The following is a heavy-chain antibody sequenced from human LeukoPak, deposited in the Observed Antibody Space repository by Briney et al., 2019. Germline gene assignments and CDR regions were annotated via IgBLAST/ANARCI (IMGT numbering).Heavy chain of an antibody. V-gene: IGHV4-34*01. D-gene: IGHD6-19*01. CDR1: GGSFSGYY. CDR3: ARRAGAFDI. Sequence: PSETLSLTCAVYGGSFSGYYWSWIRQPPGKGLEWIGEINHSGSTNYNPSLKSRVTISVDTSKNQFSLKLSSVTAADTAVYYCARRAGAFDIWGQGTTVTVSS. CDR2: INHSGST. J-gene: IGHJ3*02.